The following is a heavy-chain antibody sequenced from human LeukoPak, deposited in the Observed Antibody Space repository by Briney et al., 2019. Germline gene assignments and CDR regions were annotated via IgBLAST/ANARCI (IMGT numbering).Heavy chain of an antibody. J-gene: IGHJ4*02. V-gene: IGHV3-30-3*01. CDR3: ARGRYFSPYYFDY. Sequence: GGSLRLSCAAWGFIFSNYAMHWVRQAPGKGLEWVAVISFDGSNKYYADSVKGRFTISRDNSKNTLYLQINSLRAEDTAVYYCARGRYFSPYYFDYWGQGTLVTVSS. CDR1: GFIFSNYA. CDR2: ISFDGSNK. D-gene: IGHD2/OR15-2a*01.